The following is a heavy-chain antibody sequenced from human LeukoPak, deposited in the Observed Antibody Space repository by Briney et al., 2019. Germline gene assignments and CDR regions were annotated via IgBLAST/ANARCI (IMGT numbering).Heavy chain of an antibody. Sequence: SETLSLTCTVSGGSISSYYWSWIRQPAGKGLEWIGRIYTSGSTNYNPSLKSRVTMSVDTSKNQFSLKLSSVTAADTAVYYCARDGPDYDILTGYYHLYYYCMDVWGKGTTVTVSS. J-gene: IGHJ6*03. CDR2: IYTSGST. D-gene: IGHD3-9*01. CDR1: GGSISSYY. V-gene: IGHV4-4*07. CDR3: ARDGPDYDILTGYYHLYYYCMDV.